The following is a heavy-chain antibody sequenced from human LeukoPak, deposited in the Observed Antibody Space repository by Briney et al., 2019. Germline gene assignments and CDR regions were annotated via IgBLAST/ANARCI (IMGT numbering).Heavy chain of an antibody. CDR2: IKQDGSEK. CDR3: ARAKDLYYYDSSGYLY. D-gene: IGHD3-22*01. V-gene: IGHV3-7*01. CDR1: GFTFSDDY. Sequence: GGSLRLSCAASGFTFSDDYMSWIRQAPGKGLEWVANIKQDGSEKYYVDSVKGRFTISRDNAKNSLYLQMNSLRAEDTAVYYCARAKDLYYYDSSGYLYWGQGTLVTVSS. J-gene: IGHJ4*02.